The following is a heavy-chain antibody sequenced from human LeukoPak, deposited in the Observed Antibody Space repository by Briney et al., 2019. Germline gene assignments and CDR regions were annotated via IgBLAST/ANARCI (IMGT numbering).Heavy chain of an antibody. CDR2: IRSTTDT. Sequence: GGSLRLSCEASGFTFSGSAMHWVRQASGKGLEWVGRIRSTTDTAYAASVKGRFTISRDDSKNTAYLQMNSLKTEDTAVYYCARLRHSNTDHYYCYGMDVWGQGTTVTVSS. J-gene: IGHJ6*02. CDR3: ARLRHSNTDHYYCYGMDV. CDR1: GFTFSGSA. D-gene: IGHD2/OR15-2a*01. V-gene: IGHV3-73*01.